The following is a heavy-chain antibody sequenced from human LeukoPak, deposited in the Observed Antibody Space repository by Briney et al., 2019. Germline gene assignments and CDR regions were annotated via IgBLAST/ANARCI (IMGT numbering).Heavy chain of an antibody. V-gene: IGHV3-23*01. J-gene: IGHJ4*02. Sequence: GGSLRLSCGASGFTFSSYAMSWVRQAPGQGLEWVSAISGSGGSTFYADSVKGRFNISRDNSKDTLYLQMNSLTAEDAAVYYCAIRGDHGAADYWGQGTLVTVSS. D-gene: IGHD3-10*01. CDR1: GFTFSSYA. CDR3: AIRGDHGAADY. CDR2: ISGSGGST.